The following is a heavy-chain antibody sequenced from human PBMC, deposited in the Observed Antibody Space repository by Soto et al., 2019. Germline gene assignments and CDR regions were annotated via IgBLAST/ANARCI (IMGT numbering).Heavy chain of an antibody. CDR1: GFSLSDHY. J-gene: IGHJ3*02. CDR2: TTNKATSYTT. D-gene: IGHD2-2*01. CDR3: VRGYHSFDI. V-gene: IGHV3-72*01. Sequence: GGSLRLSCAASGFSLSDHYMDWVRQAPGRGLEWVGRTTNKATSYTTDYAASVKGRFTISRDDSRNSLYLQMNGLKTEDTAIYYCVRGYHSFDIWGQGTMVTVSS.